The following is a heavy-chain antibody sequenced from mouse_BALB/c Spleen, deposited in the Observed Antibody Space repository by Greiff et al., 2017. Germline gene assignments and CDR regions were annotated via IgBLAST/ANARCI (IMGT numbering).Heavy chain of an antibody. J-gene: IGHJ4*01. V-gene: IGHV5-4*02. Sequence: EVQLVESGGGLVKPGGSLKLSCAASGFTFSDSYMYWVRQTPEKRLEWVATISDGGSYTYYPDSVKGRFTISRDNAKNNLYLQMSSLKSEDTAMYYCASWDDAMDYWGQGTSVTVAS. CDR3: ASWDDAMDY. CDR2: ISDGGSYT. CDR1: GFTFSDSY. D-gene: IGHD4-1*01.